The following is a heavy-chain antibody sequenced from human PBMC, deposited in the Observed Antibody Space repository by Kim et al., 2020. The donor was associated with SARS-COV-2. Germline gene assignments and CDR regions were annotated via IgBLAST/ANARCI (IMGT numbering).Heavy chain of an antibody. V-gene: IGHV3-21*01. CDR2: ISSSSSYI. J-gene: IGHJ5*02. CDR3: ARGGLSPNGWFDP. Sequence: GGSLRLSCAASGFTFSSYSMNWVRQAPGKGLEWVSSISSSSSYIYYADSVKGRFTISRDNAKNSLYLQMNSLRAEDTAVYYCARGGLSPNGWFDPWGQGTPVTVSS. CDR1: GFTFSSYS. D-gene: IGHD3-16*01.